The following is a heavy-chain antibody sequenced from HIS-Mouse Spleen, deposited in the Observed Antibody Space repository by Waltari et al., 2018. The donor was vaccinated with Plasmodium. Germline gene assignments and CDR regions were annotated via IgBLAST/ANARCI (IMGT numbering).Heavy chain of an antibody. CDR3: ARGDSDSSSWFRYYFDY. Sequence: EVQLVESGGGLVQPGRSLRLSCAASGFTFDDYAMHWVRQAPGKGLEWVSGISWNSGSIGYADSVKGRFTISRDNAKNSLYLQMNSLRAEDTAVYYCARGDSDSSSWFRYYFDYWGQGTLVTVSS. CDR1: GFTFDDYA. D-gene: IGHD6-13*01. CDR2: ISWNSGSI. V-gene: IGHV3-9*01. J-gene: IGHJ4*02.